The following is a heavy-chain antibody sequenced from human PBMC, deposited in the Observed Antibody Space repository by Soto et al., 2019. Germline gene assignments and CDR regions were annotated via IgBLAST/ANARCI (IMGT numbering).Heavy chain of an antibody. D-gene: IGHD3-10*01. J-gene: IGHJ3*02. CDR1: GFTFSSYS. Sequence: EVQLVESGGGLVKPGGSLRLSCAASGFTFSSYSMNWVRQAPGKGLEWVSLISSSSSYIYYADSVKGRFTISRDNAKHSLYLQINRPRAEDTALYYCARNRGGDMKAFDIWGQGTMVTVSS. V-gene: IGHV3-21*01. CDR3: ARNRGGDMKAFDI. CDR2: ISSSSSYI.